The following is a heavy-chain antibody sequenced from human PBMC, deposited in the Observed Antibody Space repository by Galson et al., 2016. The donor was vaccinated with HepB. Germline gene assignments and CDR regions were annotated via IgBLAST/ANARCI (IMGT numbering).Heavy chain of an antibody. CDR3: ARATDRHYYDGLDV. J-gene: IGHJ6*02. V-gene: IGHV1-69*01. Sequence: SCKASGGTFSSYGISWVRQAPGQGLEWMGGIIPILDRTDYAQNFQGRVTITADESTSTAYMELSSLTSEDTAVYDCARATDRHYYDGLDVWGQGTTVTVSS. CDR2: IIPILDRT. D-gene: IGHD1-14*01. CDR1: GGTFSSYG.